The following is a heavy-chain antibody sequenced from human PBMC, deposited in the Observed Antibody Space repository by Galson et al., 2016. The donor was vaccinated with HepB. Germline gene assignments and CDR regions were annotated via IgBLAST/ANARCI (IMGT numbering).Heavy chain of an antibody. V-gene: IGHV1-46*03. CDR3: TRDANWGSQDYFDS. CDR1: GYTFTRCY. CDR2: INPGGGQT. J-gene: IGHJ4*02. Sequence: SCKASGYTFTRCYIHWVRQAPGQGLEWMGIINPGGGQTTYAQKFQGRVTLTRDTSTSTVYMGLSSLRSDDTAVYYCTRDANWGSQDYFDSWGQGTLVTVSS. D-gene: IGHD7-27*01.